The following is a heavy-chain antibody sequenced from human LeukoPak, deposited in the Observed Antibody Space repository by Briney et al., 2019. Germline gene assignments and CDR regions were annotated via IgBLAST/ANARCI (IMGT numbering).Heavy chain of an antibody. V-gene: IGHV1-69*05. CDR3: ARDRAIAAAGPWFDL. D-gene: IGHD6-13*01. J-gene: IGHJ5*02. Sequence: GSSAKVSCKASGGTFSSYAIGWVRQAPGQGLEWMGGIIPIFGTANYAQKFQGRVTITTDESTSTAYMELSSLRSEDTAVYYCARDRAIAAAGPWFDLWGQGTLVTVSS. CDR2: IIPIFGTA. CDR1: GGTFSSYA.